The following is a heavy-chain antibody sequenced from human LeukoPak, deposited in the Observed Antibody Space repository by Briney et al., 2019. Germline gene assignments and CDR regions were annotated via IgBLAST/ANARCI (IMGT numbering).Heavy chain of an antibody. CDR1: GGSFSGYY. Sequence: SETLSLTRAVYGGSFSGYYWSWIRQPPGKGLEWIGEINHSGSTNYNPSLKSRVTISVDTSKNQFSLKLSSVTAADTAVYYCARELSSSFIYWGQGTLVTVSS. V-gene: IGHV4-34*01. CDR3: ARELSSSFIY. J-gene: IGHJ4*02. D-gene: IGHD6-6*01. CDR2: INHSGST.